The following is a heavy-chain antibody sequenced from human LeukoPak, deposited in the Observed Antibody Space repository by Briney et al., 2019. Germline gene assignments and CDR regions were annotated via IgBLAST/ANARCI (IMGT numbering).Heavy chain of an antibody. CDR3: ARARDSYGYNWFDP. J-gene: IGHJ5*02. CDR1: GGSISSYY. CDR2: IYYSGST. V-gene: IGHV4-59*12. Sequence: PSETLSLTCTVSGGSISSYYWSWIRQPPGKGLEWIGYIYYSGSTNYNPSLKSRVTISVDTSKNQFSLKLSSVTAADTAVYYCARARDSYGYNWFDPWGQGTLVTVSS. D-gene: IGHD5-18*01.